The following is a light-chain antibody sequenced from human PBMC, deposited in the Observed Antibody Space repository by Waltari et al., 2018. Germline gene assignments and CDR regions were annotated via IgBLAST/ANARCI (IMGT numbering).Light chain of an antibody. CDR3: QHLNSSPPL. CDR2: AAS. CDR1: PSISYF. Sequence: IQLTQPPSSLSAPVGDRVPITCRASPSISYFLAWYQQKPGKAPKVLLYAASPLQSGVPSRFSGSVSGTDFTLAISSLQPEDFATYYCQHLNSSPPLFGGGTKVEIK. V-gene: IGKV1-9*01. J-gene: IGKJ4*02.